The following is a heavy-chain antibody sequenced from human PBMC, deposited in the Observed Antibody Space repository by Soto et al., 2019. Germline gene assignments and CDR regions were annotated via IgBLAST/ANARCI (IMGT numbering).Heavy chain of an antibody. V-gene: IGHV4-34*01. CDR3: ARRRIQLWSSPDY. D-gene: IGHD5-18*01. CDR1: GGSFSGYY. J-gene: IGHJ4*02. CDR2: INHSGST. Sequence: QVQLQQWGAGLLKPSETLSLTCAVYGGSFSGYYWSWIRQPPGKGLEWIGEINHSGSTNYNPSLKRRVXXSXDXXKNQFSLKLRSVTAADTAVYYCARRRIQLWSSPDYWGQGTLVTVSS.